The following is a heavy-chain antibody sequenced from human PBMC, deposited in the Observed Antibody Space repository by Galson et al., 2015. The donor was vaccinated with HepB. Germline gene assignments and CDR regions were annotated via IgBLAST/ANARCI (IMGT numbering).Heavy chain of an antibody. Sequence: LRLSCAASGFTFSSYAMHWVRQAPGKGLEWVAVISYDGSNKYYADSVKGRFTISRDNPKNTLYLQMNSLRAEDTAVYYCARDYDSSGYYSYWGQGTLVTVSS. CDR1: GFTFSSYA. D-gene: IGHD3-22*01. J-gene: IGHJ4*02. V-gene: IGHV3-30*04. CDR2: ISYDGSNK. CDR3: ARDYDSSGYYSY.